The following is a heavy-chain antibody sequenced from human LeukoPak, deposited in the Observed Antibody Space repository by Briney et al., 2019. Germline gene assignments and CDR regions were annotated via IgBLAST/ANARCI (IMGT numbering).Heavy chain of an antibody. CDR3: ARGLEWDREYGGPFDY. Sequence: GGSLRLSCAASGFTFSSYAMHWVRQAPGKGLEWVAVISYDGSNKYYADSVKGRFTISRDNSKNTLYLQMNSLRAEDTAVYYCARGLEWDREYGGPFDYWGQGTLVTVSS. CDR2: ISYDGSNK. V-gene: IGHV3-30-3*01. CDR1: GFTFSSYA. J-gene: IGHJ4*02. D-gene: IGHD1-26*01.